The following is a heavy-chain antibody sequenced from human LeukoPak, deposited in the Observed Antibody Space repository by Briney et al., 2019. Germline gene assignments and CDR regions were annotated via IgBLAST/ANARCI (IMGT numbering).Heavy chain of an antibody. Sequence: ASVKVSCKASGYTFTGYYMHWVRQAPGQGLEWMGWINPNSGGTNYAQKFQGRVTMTRDTSMSTVYMELSRLRSEDTAVYYCARDSYGDYRTAYFDYWGQGTLVTVSS. CDR3: ARDSYGDYRTAYFDY. V-gene: IGHV1-2*02. CDR2: INPNSGGT. CDR1: GYTFTGYY. D-gene: IGHD4-17*01. J-gene: IGHJ4*02.